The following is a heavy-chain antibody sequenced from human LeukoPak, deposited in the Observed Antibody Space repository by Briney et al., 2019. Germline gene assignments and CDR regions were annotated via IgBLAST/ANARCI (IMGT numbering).Heavy chain of an antibody. CDR2: INSDGSTT. CDR1: GFTFSSYW. CDR3: WSHIRIVELVAQY. J-gene: IGHJ4*02. V-gene: IGHV3-74*01. Sequence: PGGSLRLSCAASGFTFSSYWMHWVRQAPGKGLVWVSRINSDGSTTNYADSVKGRFTISRDNAKNTLYLQMNSLRAEDTAVYYCWSHIRIVELVAQYWGEEPVDTV. D-gene: IGHD1-26*01.